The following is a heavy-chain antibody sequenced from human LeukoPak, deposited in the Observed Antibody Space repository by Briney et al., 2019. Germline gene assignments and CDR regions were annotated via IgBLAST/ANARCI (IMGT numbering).Heavy chain of an antibody. CDR1: IDSITNYY. V-gene: IGHV4-59*01. Sequence: SGTLSLTCSVPIDSITNYYWSWIRQPPGKGLEWIGFIYHSGNTNKNPSLTTRVTMSVDTSKTQITLRLSSVTAADTAVYYCAREEGIAAAGALEYWGQGILVTVSS. J-gene: IGHJ4*02. CDR3: AREEGIAAAGALEY. CDR2: IYHSGNT. D-gene: IGHD6-13*01.